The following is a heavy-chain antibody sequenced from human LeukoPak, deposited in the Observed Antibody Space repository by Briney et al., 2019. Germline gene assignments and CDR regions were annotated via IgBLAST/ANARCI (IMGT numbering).Heavy chain of an antibody. J-gene: IGHJ4*02. V-gene: IGHV3-30*01. CDR2: ISYDGSNK. D-gene: IGHD2-2*02. CDR1: GFTFSSYA. CDR3: ARGCSTSCYTVVY. Sequence: PGGSLRLSCAASGFTFSSYAMHWVRQAPGKGLEGVAVISYDGSNKYYADSVKGRFTISRDNSKNTLYLQMNSPRAEDTAVYYCARGCSTSCYTVVYWGQGTLVTVSS.